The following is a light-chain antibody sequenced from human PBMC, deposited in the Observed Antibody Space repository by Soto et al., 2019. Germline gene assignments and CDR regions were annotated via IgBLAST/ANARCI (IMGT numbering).Light chain of an antibody. CDR1: SSY. CDR3: SSYAGTNKLV. J-gene: IGLJ2*01. Sequence: QSALTQPRSASGSPGQSVTISCTGASSYVSWYQQHPGKAPKLVIYEVSQRPSGVPDRFSGSKSGNTASLTVSGLQAEDEADYYCSSYAGTNKLVFGGGTKLTVL. V-gene: IGLV2-8*01. CDR2: EVS.